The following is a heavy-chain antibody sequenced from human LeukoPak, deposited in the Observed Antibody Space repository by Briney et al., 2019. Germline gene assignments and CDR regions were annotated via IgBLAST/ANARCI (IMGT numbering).Heavy chain of an antibody. CDR2: IKQDGSEK. D-gene: IGHD3-3*01. J-gene: IGHJ4*02. CDR1: GFTFSSYE. V-gene: IGHV3-7*01. Sequence: HPGGSLRLSCAASGFTFSSYEMNWVRQAPGKGLEWVANIKQDGSEKYYVDSVKGRFTISRDNAKNSLYLQMNSLRAEDTAVYYCARDGYYDFWSGYSYYFDYWGQGTLVTVSS. CDR3: ARDGYYDFWSGYSYYFDY.